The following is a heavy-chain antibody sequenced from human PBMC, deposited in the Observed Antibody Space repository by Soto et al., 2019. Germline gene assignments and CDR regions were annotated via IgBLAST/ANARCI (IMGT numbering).Heavy chain of an antibody. CDR3: AIQDGGVVY. J-gene: IGHJ4*02. Sequence: QVHLVQSGAEVKKPGASVKVSCKASGYSFTGYSMHWVRQAPGQGLEWMGWINPKHGATNYAQKFQGWLTMIRDASISTAYMELRNLKADDTAVYYCAIQDGGVVYWGQGTLVTVSS. V-gene: IGHV1-2*04. CDR2: INPKHGAT. CDR1: GYSFTGYS. D-gene: IGHD3-16*01.